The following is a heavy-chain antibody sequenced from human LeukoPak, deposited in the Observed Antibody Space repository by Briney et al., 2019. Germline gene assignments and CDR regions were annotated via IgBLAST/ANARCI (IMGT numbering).Heavy chain of an antibody. J-gene: IGHJ6*03. D-gene: IGHD1-26*01. CDR2: ISAYNGNT. V-gene: IGHV1-18*01. CDR1: GYTFTSYG. Sequence: ASVKVSCKASGYTFTSYGISWVRQAPGQGLQWMGWISAYNGNTNYAQKLQGRVTMTTDTSTSTAYMELRSLRSDDTAVYYCARGVGYYYYYYMDVWGKGTTVTVSS. CDR3: ARGVGYYYYYYMDV.